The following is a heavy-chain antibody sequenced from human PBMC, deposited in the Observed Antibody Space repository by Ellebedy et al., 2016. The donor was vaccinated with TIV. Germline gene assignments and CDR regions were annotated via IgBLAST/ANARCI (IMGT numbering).Heavy chain of an antibody. V-gene: IGHV4-59*01. J-gene: IGHJ5*02. Sequence: MPGGSLRLSCTVSGGSINDYYWSWIRQPPGKGLEWIGYIYYSGITKYNPSLKSRITISVDTSKNQFSLNLMSVTAADTAVYYCARDKAGYSYAVGLDPWGQGTLVTVSS. CDR2: IYYSGIT. CDR1: GGSINDYY. D-gene: IGHD5-18*01. CDR3: ARDKAGYSYAVGLDP.